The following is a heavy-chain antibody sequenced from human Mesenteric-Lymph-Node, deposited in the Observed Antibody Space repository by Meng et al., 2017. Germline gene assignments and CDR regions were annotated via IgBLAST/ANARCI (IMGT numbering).Heavy chain of an antibody. CDR3: AKDSHGGTSRYSY. V-gene: IGHV3-23*01. CDR2: ISGSGGST. Sequence: GESLKISCAASGFTFSSYAMSWVRQAPGKGLEWVSAISGSGGSTYYADSVKGRFTISRDNSKNTLYLQMNSLRAEDTAVYYCAKDSHGGTSRYSYWGQGTLVTVSS. CDR1: GFTFSSYA. D-gene: IGHD2-2*01. J-gene: IGHJ4*02.